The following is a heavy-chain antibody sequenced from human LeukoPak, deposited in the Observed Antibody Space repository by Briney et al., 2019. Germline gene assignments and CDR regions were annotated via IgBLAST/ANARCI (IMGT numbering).Heavy chain of an antibody. D-gene: IGHD6-19*01. V-gene: IGHV4-59*01. CDR3: VRDNWYDSVNTWHYYGMDV. CDR2: IDDSGTT. CDR1: GGSINNYY. J-gene: IGHJ6*02. Sequence: SETLSLTCTVSGGSINNYYWSWIRQPPGEGLEWIGYIDDSGTTKYSASLRSRVTMSVASSKNQFSLKLVSVTAADTAIYYCVRDNWYDSVNTWHYYGMDVWGQGTTVTVSS.